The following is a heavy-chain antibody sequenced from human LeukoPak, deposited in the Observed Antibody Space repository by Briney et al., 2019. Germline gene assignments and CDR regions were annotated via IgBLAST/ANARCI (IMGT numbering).Heavy chain of an antibody. CDR1: GFTFKTSA. J-gene: IGHJ6*02. Sequence: SVKVSCKASGFTFKTSAIQWVRQARGQRLEWIGWVVVGSGNTNYAQKFQERVTITRDMSTSTAYMELSSLRSEDTAVYYCAADPYYEFWSGYLRMDVWGQGTTVTVSS. CDR3: AADPYYEFWSGYLRMDV. CDR2: VVVGSGNT. V-gene: IGHV1-58*02. D-gene: IGHD3-3*01.